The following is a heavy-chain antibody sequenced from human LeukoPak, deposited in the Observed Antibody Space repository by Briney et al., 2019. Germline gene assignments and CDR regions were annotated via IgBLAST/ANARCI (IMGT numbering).Heavy chain of an antibody. CDR3: ARDDASLGTSFDY. CDR2: ISSSSGYI. V-gene: IGHV3-21*01. Sequence: GGSLRLSCAASGFTLTNAWMNWVRQAPGKGLEWVSSISSSSGYIYYADSMKGRFTISRDNAKNSLYLQMNSLRAEDTAVYYCARDDASLGTSFDYWGQGTLVTVSS. D-gene: IGHD7-27*01. CDR1: GFTLTNAW. J-gene: IGHJ4*02.